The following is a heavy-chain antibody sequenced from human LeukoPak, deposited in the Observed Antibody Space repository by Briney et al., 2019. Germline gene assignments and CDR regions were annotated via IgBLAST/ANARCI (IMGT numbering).Heavy chain of an antibody. J-gene: IGHJ4*02. CDR3: ARGLAVVSPFDF. Sequence: ASVKVSCKASGYTFTGYYIHWVRHAPGRGPEWMGWTNTNSGGTNYGQKFQSRLPMTRYTSISTANMELRRLTSHGTAVHYCARGLAVVSPFDFWGQGTLVNVSP. V-gene: IGHV1-2*02. CDR2: TNTNSGGT. D-gene: IGHD3-22*01. CDR1: GYTFTGYY.